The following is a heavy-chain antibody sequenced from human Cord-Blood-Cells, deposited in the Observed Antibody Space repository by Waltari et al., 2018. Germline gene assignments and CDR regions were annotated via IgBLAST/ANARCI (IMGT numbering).Heavy chain of an antibody. CDR3: AKGEYDFWSGYYTGFDY. Sequence: EVQLLESGGGLVQPGGSLRLSCAASGFTFSSYAMSWVRQAPGTGLEWVSAISGSGGSTYYADSVKGRFTISRDNSKNTLYLQMNSLRAEDTAVYYCAKGEYDFWSGYYTGFDYWGQGTLVTVSS. CDR1: GFTFSSYA. V-gene: IGHV3-23*01. D-gene: IGHD3-3*01. J-gene: IGHJ4*02. CDR2: ISGSGGST.